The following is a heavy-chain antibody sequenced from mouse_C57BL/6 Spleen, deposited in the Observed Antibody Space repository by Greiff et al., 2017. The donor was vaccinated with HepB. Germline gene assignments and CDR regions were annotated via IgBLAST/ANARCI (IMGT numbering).Heavy chain of an antibody. J-gene: IGHJ4*01. CDR1: GYSFTDYN. V-gene: IGHV1-39*01. CDR3: ARGGGNDGYYAMDY. CDR2: INPNYGTP. D-gene: IGHD2-2*01. Sequence: EVQLQQPGAELVKPGASVKISCKASGYSFTDYNMNWVKQSNGKSLEWIGVINPNYGTPSSNQKFKGKATLTVDQSSSTAYMQLNSLTSEDSAVYYWARGGGNDGYYAMDYWGQGTSVTVSS.